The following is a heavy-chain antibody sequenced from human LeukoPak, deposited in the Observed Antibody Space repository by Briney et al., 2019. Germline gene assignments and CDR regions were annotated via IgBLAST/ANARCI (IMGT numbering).Heavy chain of an antibody. CDR1: GYTFTNYD. D-gene: IGHD2-2*01. V-gene: IGHV1-8*01. J-gene: IGHJ4*02. Sequence: ASVKVSCKASGYTFTNYDINWVRQASGQGLDWMGWMNPNSGNTGYAQKFQGRVTMTRITSISTAYMELSSLRSEDTAVYYCARGPGCTGTSCPYYFDYWGQGTLVTVSS. CDR3: ARGPGCTGTSCPYYFDY. CDR2: MNPNSGNT.